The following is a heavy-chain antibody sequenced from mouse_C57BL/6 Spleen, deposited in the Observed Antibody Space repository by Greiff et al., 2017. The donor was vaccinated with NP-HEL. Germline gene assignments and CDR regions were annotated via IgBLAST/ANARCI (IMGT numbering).Heavy chain of an antibody. D-gene: IGHD3-1*01. Sequence: QVQLQQSGPELVKPGASVKISCKASGYAFSSSWMNWVKQRPGKGLEWIGRIYPGDGDTNYNGKFKGKATLTADKSSSTAYMQLSSLTSEDSAVYFCAREGLQIYFDYWGQGTTLTVSS. J-gene: IGHJ2*01. CDR1: GYAFSSSW. V-gene: IGHV1-82*01. CDR3: AREGLQIYFDY. CDR2: IYPGDGDT.